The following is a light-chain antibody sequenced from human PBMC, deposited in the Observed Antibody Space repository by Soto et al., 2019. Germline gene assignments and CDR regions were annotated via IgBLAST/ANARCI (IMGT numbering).Light chain of an antibody. Sequence: EIVLTQSPGTLSLSPGERATLTCRASQSVSSSYLAWYQQKPGQAPRLLISGTSSRATGIPDRFSGSVSGTDFPLTISRLEPEDFAVYYCQQYGSSPLSFGGGTKVEIK. CDR2: GTS. J-gene: IGKJ4*01. V-gene: IGKV3-20*01. CDR3: QQYGSSPLS. CDR1: QSVSSSY.